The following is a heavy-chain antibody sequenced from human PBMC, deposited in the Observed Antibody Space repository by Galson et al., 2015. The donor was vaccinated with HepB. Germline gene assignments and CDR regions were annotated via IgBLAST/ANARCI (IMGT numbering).Heavy chain of an antibody. CDR2: ISAYNGNT. Sequence: SVKVSCKASGYTFTSYGISWVRQAPGQGLEWMGWISAYNGNTNYAQKLQGRVTMTTDTSTSTAYMELRSLRSDDTAVYYCARVGVHGYYYYYMDVWGKGTTVTVSS. V-gene: IGHV1-18*01. CDR3: ARVGVHGYYYYYMDV. CDR1: GYTFTSYG. D-gene: IGHD2-8*01. J-gene: IGHJ6*03.